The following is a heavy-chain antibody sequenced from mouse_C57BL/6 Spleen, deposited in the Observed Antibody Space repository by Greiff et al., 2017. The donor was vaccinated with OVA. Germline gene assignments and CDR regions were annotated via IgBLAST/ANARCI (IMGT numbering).Heavy chain of an antibody. CDR1: GFSFNTYA. CDR3: ARRVYDGYYGAMDY. Sequence: GGGLVQPKGSLKLSCAASGFSFNTYAMNWVRQAPGKGLEWVARIRSKSNNYATYYADSVKDRFTISRDDSESMLYLQMNNLKTEDTAMYYCARRVYDGYYGAMDYWGQGTSVTVSS. J-gene: IGHJ4*01. CDR2: IRSKSNNYAT. V-gene: IGHV10-1*01. D-gene: IGHD2-3*01.